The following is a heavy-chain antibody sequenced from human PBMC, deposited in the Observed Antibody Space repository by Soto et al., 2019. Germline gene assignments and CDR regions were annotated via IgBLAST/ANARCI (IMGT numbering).Heavy chain of an antibody. V-gene: IGHV1-46*01. CDR3: ARDQLRYFDWLRPYYYYYGMDV. J-gene: IGHJ6*02. Sequence: ASVKVSCKASGYTFTSYYMHWVRQAPGQGLEWMGIINPSGGSTSYAQKFQGRVTMTRDTSTSTVYMELSSLRSEDTAVYYCARDQLRYFDWLRPYYYYYGMDVWGQGTTVTVSS. D-gene: IGHD3-9*01. CDR2: INPSGGST. CDR1: GYTFTSYY.